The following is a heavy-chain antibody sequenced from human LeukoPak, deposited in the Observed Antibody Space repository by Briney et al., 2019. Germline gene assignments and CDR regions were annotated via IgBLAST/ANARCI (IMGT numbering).Heavy chain of an antibody. J-gene: IGHJ5*02. V-gene: IGHV1-18*01. CDR2: ISAYNGNT. CDR3: ARDVGSSWSRWFDP. Sequence: GASVKVSCKASGYTFTSYGISWVRQAPGQGLEWMGWISAYNGNTNYAQKLQGRVTMTTDTSTSTAYMELRSLRSEDTAVYYCARDVGSSWSRWFDPWGQGTLVTVSS. CDR1: GYTFTSYG. D-gene: IGHD6-13*01.